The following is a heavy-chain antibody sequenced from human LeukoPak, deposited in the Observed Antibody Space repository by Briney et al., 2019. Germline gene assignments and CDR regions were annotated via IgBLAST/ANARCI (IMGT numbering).Heavy chain of an antibody. J-gene: IGHJ4*02. Sequence: SGGSLRLSCAASGFTFSSYSMNWVRPAPGKGLERVSSISSSSSYIYYADSVKGRFTISRDNAKNSLYLQMNSLRAEDTAVYYCARDPDVAAAGTNWGQGTLVTVSS. D-gene: IGHD6-13*01. CDR2: ISSSSSYI. V-gene: IGHV3-21*01. CDR3: ARDPDVAAAGTN. CDR1: GFTFSSYS.